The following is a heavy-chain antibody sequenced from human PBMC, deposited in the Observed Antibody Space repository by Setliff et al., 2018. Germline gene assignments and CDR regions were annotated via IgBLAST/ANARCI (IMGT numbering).Heavy chain of an antibody. CDR2: YSPYNGKT. J-gene: IGHJ4*02. CDR1: GSTFTDSI. CDR3: ARDVTGSHSGRLDS. Sequence: ASVKVSCKASGSTFTDSIVNWVRQAPGQGLEWVGWYSPYNGKTYSAQKFQGRVTLSTDTSTTTAYMELRSLTSGDTAMYYCARDVTGSHSGRLDSWGQGTLVTVSS. V-gene: IGHV1-18*01. D-gene: IGHD1-26*01.